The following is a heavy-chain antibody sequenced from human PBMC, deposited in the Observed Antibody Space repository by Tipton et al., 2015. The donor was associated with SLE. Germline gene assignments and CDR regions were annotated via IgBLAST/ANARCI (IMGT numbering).Heavy chain of an antibody. CDR2: IRYDGSHK. Sequence: SLRLSCAASGFTFSSYGMHWVRQAPGKGLEWVAFIRYDGSHKYYADSVKGRFTISRDNSKNTLYLQMNSLRAEDTAVYYCAKRISSQEGASDIWGQGTMVTVSS. CDR3: AKRISSQEGASDI. D-gene: IGHD1-14*01. CDR1: GFTFSSYG. V-gene: IGHV3-30*02. J-gene: IGHJ3*02.